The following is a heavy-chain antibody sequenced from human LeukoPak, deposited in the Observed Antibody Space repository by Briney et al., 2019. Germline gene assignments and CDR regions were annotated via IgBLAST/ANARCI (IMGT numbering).Heavy chain of an antibody. V-gene: IGHV3-43*01. CDR2: INRRGHT. D-gene: IGHD2-21*02. CDR1: GFTFDRFT. CDR3: AKEVDCPSDCLFFHS. Sequence: QPGGSLRLSCAASGFTFDRFTIHWVRQTPGKGLEWVSLINRRGHTFYADSVKGRFTISRDNSRNSVFLQMNSLRPEDTALYHCAKEVDCPSDCLFFHSWGQGTLVTVSS. J-gene: IGHJ4*02.